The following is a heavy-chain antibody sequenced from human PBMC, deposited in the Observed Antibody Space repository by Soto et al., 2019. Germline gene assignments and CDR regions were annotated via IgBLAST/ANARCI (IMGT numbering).Heavy chain of an antibody. Sequence: GGSLRLSCAASGFTFSSYAMHWVRQAPGKGLEWVAVVSYDGGNKYYADSVKGRFAISRDNAKNSLHLQMNSLSAEDTAFYYCVKDESINWYSGHFRHWGQGTLVTVSS. CDR3: VKDESINWYSGHFRH. CDR2: VSYDGGNK. V-gene: IGHV3-30*09. J-gene: IGHJ1*01. CDR1: GFTFSSYA. D-gene: IGHD6-13*01.